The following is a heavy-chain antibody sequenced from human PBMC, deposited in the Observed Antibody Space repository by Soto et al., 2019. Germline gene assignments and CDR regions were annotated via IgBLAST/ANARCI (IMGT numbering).Heavy chain of an antibody. J-gene: IGHJ4*02. D-gene: IGHD3-16*01. CDR2: ISSSGGST. V-gene: IGHV3-23*01. CDR1: GFTFSNYA. Sequence: EVQLWESGGGLVQPGGSLRISCAASGFTFSNYAMSWVRQAPGKGLEWVSSISSSGGSTYFADSVKGRFTISRDNSKNTLYLQMSSLRADDTAVYYCAKDGGWTYRRDDYWGQGTHVTVSS. CDR3: AKDGGWTYRRDDY.